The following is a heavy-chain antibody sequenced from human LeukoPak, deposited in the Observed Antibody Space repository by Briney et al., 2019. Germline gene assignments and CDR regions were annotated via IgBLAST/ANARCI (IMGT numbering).Heavy chain of an antibody. Sequence: GGSLRLSCAASGFTVSSNYMSWVRQAPGKGLEWVSVIYSGGSTYNADPVKGRFTISRDNSKNTLYLQMNSLRAEDTAVYYCARAGILTGYYLDYWGQGTLVTVSS. CDR2: IYSGGST. V-gene: IGHV3-66*01. CDR1: GFTVSSNY. J-gene: IGHJ4*02. D-gene: IGHD3-9*01. CDR3: ARAGILTGYYLDY.